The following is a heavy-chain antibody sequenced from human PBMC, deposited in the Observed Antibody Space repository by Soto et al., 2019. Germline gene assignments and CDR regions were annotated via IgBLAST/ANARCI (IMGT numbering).Heavy chain of an antibody. V-gene: IGHV1-18*01. D-gene: IGHD6-19*01. J-gene: IGHJ5*02. CDR2: MNPNSGNT. Sequence: GASVKVSCKASGYTFTSYDINWVRQATGQGLEWMGWMNPNSGNTNYAQKLQGRVTMTTDTSTSTAYMELRSLRSDDTAVYYCARENSSGWYRWFDPWGQGTLVTVSS. CDR1: GYTFTSYD. CDR3: ARENSSGWYRWFDP.